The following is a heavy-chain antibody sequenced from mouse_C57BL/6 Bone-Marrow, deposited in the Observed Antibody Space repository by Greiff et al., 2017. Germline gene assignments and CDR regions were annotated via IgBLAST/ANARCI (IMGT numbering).Heavy chain of an antibody. V-gene: IGHV5-16*01. CDR1: GFTFSDYY. CDR3: AAQALFLYAMDY. J-gene: IGHJ4*01. CDR2: INYDGSST. D-gene: IGHD3-2*02. Sequence: EVQLVESEGGLVQPGSSMKLSCTASGFTFSDYYMAWVRQVPEKGLEWVANINYDGSSTYYLDSLKSRFIISRDNAKNILYLQMSSLKSEDTATYYCAAQALFLYAMDYWGQGTSVTVSS.